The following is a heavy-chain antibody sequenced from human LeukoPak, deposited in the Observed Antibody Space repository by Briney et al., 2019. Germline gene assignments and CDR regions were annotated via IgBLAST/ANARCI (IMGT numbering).Heavy chain of an antibody. CDR3: ARGTGWDHDY. CDR2: MNPNSGNT. V-gene: IGHV1-8*03. CDR1: GFTFTGYY. Sequence: ASVKVSCKASGFTFTGYYMHWVRQAPGQGLEWMGWMNPNSGNTGYAQKFQGRVTITRNTSITTAYMELSSLRSEDTAVYYCARGTGWDHDYWGQGTLVTVSS. J-gene: IGHJ4*02. D-gene: IGHD6-19*01.